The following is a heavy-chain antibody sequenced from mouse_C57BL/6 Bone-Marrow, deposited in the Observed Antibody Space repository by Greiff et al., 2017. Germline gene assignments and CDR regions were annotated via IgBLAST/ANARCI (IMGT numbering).Heavy chain of an antibody. V-gene: IGHV1-22*01. CDR3: ARSGHYYGSSYGAY. J-gene: IGHJ3*01. CDR2: INPNNGGT. CDR1: GYTFTDYN. Sequence: VHVKQSGPELVKPGASVKMSCKASGYTFTDYNMHWVKQSHGKSLEWIGYINPNNGGTSYNQKFKGKATLTVNKSSSTAYMELRSLTSEDSAVYYCARSGHYYGSSYGAYWGQGTLVTVSA. D-gene: IGHD1-1*01.